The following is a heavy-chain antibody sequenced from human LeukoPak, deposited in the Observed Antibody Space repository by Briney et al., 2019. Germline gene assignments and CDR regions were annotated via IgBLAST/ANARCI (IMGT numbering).Heavy chain of an antibody. D-gene: IGHD1-1*01. V-gene: IGHV3-23*01. CDR3: AKDATPGNAIWDYFGK. CDR1: GFTFNICA. CDR2: IGSTDI. J-gene: IGHJ4*02. Sequence: GGSLTLSCAAPGFTFNICAISWLRQAPGKGLEWVSSIGSTDIYYADSVKGRFTVSRDNSKNTLYLQLNNLRAEDSAVYYCAKDATPGNAIWDYFGKWGQGTLVTVSS.